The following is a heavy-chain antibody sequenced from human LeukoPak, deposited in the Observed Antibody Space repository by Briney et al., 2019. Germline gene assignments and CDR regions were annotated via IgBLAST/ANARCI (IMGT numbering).Heavy chain of an antibody. Sequence: PGGSLRLSCAASGFTISSYWMHWVRQAPGKGLVWVSRISTDGSSTNSADSVKGRLTISRDNAKNTLYLQMNSLRAEDTAVYYCVREYSSSSGRAFDIWGQGTMVTVSP. CDR1: GFTISSYW. V-gene: IGHV3-74*01. D-gene: IGHD6-6*01. CDR2: ISTDGSST. J-gene: IGHJ3*02. CDR3: VREYSSSSGRAFDI.